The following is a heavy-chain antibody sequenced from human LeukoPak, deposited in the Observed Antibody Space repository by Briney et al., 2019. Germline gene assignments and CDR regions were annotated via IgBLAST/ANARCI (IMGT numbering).Heavy chain of an antibody. D-gene: IGHD3-9*01. CDR2: ISWSSGSI. V-gene: IGHV3-9*01. J-gene: IGHJ4*02. CDR3: AKSVRYFDWLSMVDY. Sequence: GGSLRLSCAASGFTFDDYAMHWVRQAPGKGLEWVSGISWSSGSIGYADSVKGRFTISRDNAKNSLYLQMNSLRAEDTALYYCAKSVRYFDWLSMVDYWGQGTLVTVSS. CDR1: GFTFDDYA.